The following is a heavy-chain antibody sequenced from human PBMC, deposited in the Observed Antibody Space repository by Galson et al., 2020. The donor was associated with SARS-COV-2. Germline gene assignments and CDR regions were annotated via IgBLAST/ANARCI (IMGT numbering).Heavy chain of an antibody. CDR1: GFTFSSYA. J-gene: IGHJ6*02. V-gene: IGHV3-30-3*01. Sequence: SLKISCAASGFTFSSYAMHWVRQAPGKGLEWVAVISYDGSNKYYADSVKGRFTISRDNSKNTLYLQMNSLRAEDTAVYYCARPSSGSYYYYGMDVWGQGTTVTVSS. CDR2: ISYDGSNK. D-gene: IGHD1-26*01. CDR3: ARPSSGSYYYYGMDV.